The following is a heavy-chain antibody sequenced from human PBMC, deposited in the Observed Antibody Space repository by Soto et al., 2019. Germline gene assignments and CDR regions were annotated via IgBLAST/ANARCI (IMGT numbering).Heavy chain of an antibody. J-gene: IGHJ4*02. V-gene: IGHV1-46*03. CDR3: ARYGSGSYGGDY. CDR1: GYTFTSYG. CDR2: INPSGGST. D-gene: IGHD3-10*01. Sequence: GASVKVSCKASGYTFTSYGISWVRQAPGQVLEWMGIINPSGGSTSYAQKFQGRVTMTSDTSTSTVYLELSSLRFEDTAVYYCARYGSGSYGGDYWGQGTLVTVSS.